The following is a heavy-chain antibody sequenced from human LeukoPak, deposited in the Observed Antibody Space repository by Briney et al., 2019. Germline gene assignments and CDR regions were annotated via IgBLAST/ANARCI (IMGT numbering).Heavy chain of an antibody. V-gene: IGHV1-46*01. CDR3: AREEGAPYIVGATREYYYYGMDV. CDR1: GYTFTSYY. Sequence: GASVKVSCKASGYTFTSYYMHWVRQAPGQGLEWMGIINPSGGSTSYAQKFQGRVTMTRDTSTSTVYMELSSLRSEDTAVYYCAREEGAPYIVGATREYYYYGMDVWGQGTTVTVSS. J-gene: IGHJ6*02. CDR2: INPSGGST. D-gene: IGHD1-26*01.